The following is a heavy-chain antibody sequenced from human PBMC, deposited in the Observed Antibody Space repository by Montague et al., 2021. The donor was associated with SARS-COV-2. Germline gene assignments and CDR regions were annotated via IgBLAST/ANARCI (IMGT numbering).Heavy chain of an antibody. Sequence: SETLSLTCDVYGGSFSSYWSWIRQPPGRGLEWVGQISHGGGTNYNPSLKIRVTISVDTSKNQVSLKLSSVTAADTAVYYCASYCGGGRCYFGMDVWGQGTTVTVSS. CDR1: GGSFSSY. D-gene: IGHD2-15*01. CDR3: ASYCGGGRCYFGMDV. CDR2: ISHGGGT. J-gene: IGHJ6*02. V-gene: IGHV4-34*01.